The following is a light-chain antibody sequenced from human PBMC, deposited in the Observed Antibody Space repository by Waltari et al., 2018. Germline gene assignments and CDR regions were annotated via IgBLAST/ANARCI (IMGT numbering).Light chain of an antibody. CDR1: SSDASNYKY. CDR3: SSYTSSTTPLYV. CDR2: DVS. V-gene: IGLV2-14*03. J-gene: IGLJ1*01. Sequence: QSALTQPASVSGSPGQSITISCTGTSSDASNYKYVAWYQHHPGKAPKVMIYDVSQRPSGVSNRFSGSKSGNTASLTISGLQAEDEADYYCSSYTSSTTPLYVFGTGTKVTVL.